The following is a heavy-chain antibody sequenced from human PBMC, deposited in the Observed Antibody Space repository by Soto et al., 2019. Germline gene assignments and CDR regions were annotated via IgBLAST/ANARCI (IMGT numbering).Heavy chain of an antibody. J-gene: IGHJ5*02. V-gene: IGHV4-59*01. CDR1: GGSISSYY. CDR3: AREPYSSSLNWFDP. Sequence: SETLSLTCTVSGGSISSYYWSWIRQPPEKGLEWIGYIYYSGSTNYNPSLKSRVTISVDTSKNQFSLKLSSVTAADTAVYYCAREPYSSSLNWFDPWGQGTLVTVSS. CDR2: IYYSGST. D-gene: IGHD6-13*01.